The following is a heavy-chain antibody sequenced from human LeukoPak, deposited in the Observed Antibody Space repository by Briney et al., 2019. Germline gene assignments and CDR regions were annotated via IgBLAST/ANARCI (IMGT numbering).Heavy chain of an antibody. CDR2: IYYSGST. V-gene: IGHV4-59*01. Sequence: SETLSLNCTVSGGSISSYYWSWIRQPPGKGLEWIGYIYYSGSTNYNPSLKSRVTISVDTSKNQFSLKLSSVTAADTAVYYCARSIIGTRSKFDYWGLGTLVTVSS. D-gene: IGHD1/OR15-1a*01. J-gene: IGHJ4*02. CDR1: GGSISSYY. CDR3: ARSIIGTRSKFDY.